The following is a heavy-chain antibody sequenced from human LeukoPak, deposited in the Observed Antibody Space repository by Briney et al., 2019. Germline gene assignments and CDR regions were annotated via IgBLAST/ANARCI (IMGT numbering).Heavy chain of an antibody. CDR3: ARNKDY. V-gene: IGHV3-48*01. Sequence: GGSLRLSCAASGFTFSSSAMNWVRQAPGKGLEWVSYISSSSSTIYYADSVKGRFTISRDNAKNSLYLQMNSLRAEDTAVYYCARNKDYWGQGTLVTVSS. CDR1: GFTFSSSA. D-gene: IGHD2/OR15-2a*01. CDR2: ISSSSSTI. J-gene: IGHJ4*02.